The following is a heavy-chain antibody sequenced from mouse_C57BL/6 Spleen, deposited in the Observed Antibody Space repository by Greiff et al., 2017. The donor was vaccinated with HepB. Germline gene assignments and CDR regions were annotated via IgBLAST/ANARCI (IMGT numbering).Heavy chain of an antibody. J-gene: IGHJ3*01. CDR3: ARRELGRPWFAY. V-gene: IGHV3-6*01. CDR2: ISYDGSN. CDR1: GYSITSGYY. Sequence: EVQLQESGPGLVKPSQSLSLTCSVTGYSITSGYYWNWIRQFPGNKLEWMGYISYDGSNNYNPSLKNRISITRDTSKNQFFLKLNSVTTEDTATYYCARRELGRPWFAYWGQGTLVTVSA. D-gene: IGHD4-1*01.